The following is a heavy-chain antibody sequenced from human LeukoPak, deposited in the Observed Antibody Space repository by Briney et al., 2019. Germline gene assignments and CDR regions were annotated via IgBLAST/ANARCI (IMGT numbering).Heavy chain of an antibody. Sequence: PSETLSLTCTVSGGSISSYYWSWIRQPAGKGLEWIGRIYTSGSTNYSPSLKSRVTMSVDTSKNQFSLKLGSVTAADTAVYYCARQTMTTADAFDIWGQGTMVTVSS. CDR1: GGSISSYY. J-gene: IGHJ3*02. CDR3: ARQTMTTADAFDI. CDR2: IYTSGST. D-gene: IGHD4-17*01. V-gene: IGHV4-4*07.